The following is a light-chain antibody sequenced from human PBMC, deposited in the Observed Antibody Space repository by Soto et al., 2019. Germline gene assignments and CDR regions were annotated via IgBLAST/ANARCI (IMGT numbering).Light chain of an antibody. J-gene: IGLJ1*01. Sequence: QSVLTQPASVSGSPGQSITISCTGTSSDVGAYNFVSWHQQHPGKAPKLMIYNVYDRPSGISYRFSGSKSGNTASLTISGLQGEDEADYYCCSYADNYSYVFGTGTKVTGL. CDR2: NVY. CDR1: SSDVGAYNF. CDR3: CSYADNYSYV. V-gene: IGLV2-14*03.